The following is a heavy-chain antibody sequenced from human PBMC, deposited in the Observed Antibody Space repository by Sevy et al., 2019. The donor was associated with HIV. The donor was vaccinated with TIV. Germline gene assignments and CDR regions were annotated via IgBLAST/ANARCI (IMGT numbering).Heavy chain of an antibody. CDR2: IDWDDDE. D-gene: IGHD5-18*01. CDR1: GFSLTSSGMC. Sequence: FSRSGPTLVNPTQTLTLTCTFSGFSLTSSGMCVSWIRQPPGKALEWLGLIDWDDDEYYSTSLRSSITISNDTSKNQVVLTMTIMDTVDTATYYCGRIGVGGYSYAYFDYWGQGTLVTVSS. CDR3: GRIGVGGYSYAYFDY. V-gene: IGHV2-70*01. J-gene: IGHJ4*02.